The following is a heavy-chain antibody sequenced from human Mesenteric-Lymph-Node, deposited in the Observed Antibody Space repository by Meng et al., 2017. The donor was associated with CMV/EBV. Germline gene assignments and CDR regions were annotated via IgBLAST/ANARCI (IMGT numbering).Heavy chain of an antibody. Sequence: YTFSSYGFSWVRQDPGQGLEWMGWISGYNGNTNYAQNFQGRVTMTTDTSTSTAYMDLRSLRSDDTAVYYCARVPPYYYDNSGYFPNDYWGQGTLVTVSS. CDR1: YTFSSYG. CDR3: ARVPPYYYDNSGYFPNDY. CDR2: ISGYNGNT. J-gene: IGHJ4*02. V-gene: IGHV1-18*01. D-gene: IGHD3-22*01.